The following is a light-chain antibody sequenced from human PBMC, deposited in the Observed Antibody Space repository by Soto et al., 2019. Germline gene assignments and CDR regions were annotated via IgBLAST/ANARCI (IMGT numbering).Light chain of an antibody. J-gene: IGLJ2*01. Sequence: QLVLTQPPSASGTPGQRVIISCSGSGSSIGTNTVNWYRQHPGTAPKLLIYGNNQRPSGVPDRFSGSKSGTSASLAISGLQSEDEADYYCAAWDGSLNNVLFGGGTKLTVL. CDR1: GSSIGTNT. V-gene: IGLV1-44*01. CDR3: AAWDGSLNNVL. CDR2: GNN.